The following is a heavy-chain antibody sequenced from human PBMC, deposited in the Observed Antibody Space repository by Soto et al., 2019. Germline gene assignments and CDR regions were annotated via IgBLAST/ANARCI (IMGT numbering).Heavy chain of an antibody. CDR1: GGTFSSYA. D-gene: IGHD5-12*01. CDR3: ARHSGYAPYWFDP. V-gene: IGHV1-69*13. J-gene: IGHJ5*02. CDR2: IIPIFGTA. Sequence: SVKVSCKASGGTFSSYAISWVRQAPGQGLEWMGGIIPIFGTANYAQKFQGRVTITADESTSTAYMELSSLRSEDTAVYYCARHSGYAPYWFDPWGQGTLVTVSS.